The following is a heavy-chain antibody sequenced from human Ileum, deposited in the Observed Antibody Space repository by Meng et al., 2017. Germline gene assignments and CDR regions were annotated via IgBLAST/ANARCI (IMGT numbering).Heavy chain of an antibody. CDR2: INVDNGDT. J-gene: IGHJ4*02. Sequence: GPEVKKLGAQVKVSGKASEYTFTTYVKHWVRQAPGQGLEWMGWINVDNGDTRYSQKFQVRLTITRDTSASTAYLELSSLTSEDTAVYYCARNTVGTTTLDYWGQGTLVTVSS. CDR1: EYTFTTYV. D-gene: IGHD1-1*01. CDR3: ARNTVGTTTLDY. V-gene: IGHV1-3*01.